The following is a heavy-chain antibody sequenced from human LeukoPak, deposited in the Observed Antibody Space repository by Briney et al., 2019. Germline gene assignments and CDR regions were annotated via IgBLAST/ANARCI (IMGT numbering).Heavy chain of an antibody. CDR3: ARDYGDLGVYYYYMDV. Sequence: GASVKVSCKASGGTFSRYAISWVRQAPGQGLEWMGGIIPIFGTANYAQKFQGRVTITADKSTSTAYMELSSLRSEDTAVYYCARDYGDLGVYYYYMDVWGKGTTVTISS. CDR1: GGTFSRYA. D-gene: IGHD4-17*01. J-gene: IGHJ6*03. V-gene: IGHV1-69*06. CDR2: IIPIFGTA.